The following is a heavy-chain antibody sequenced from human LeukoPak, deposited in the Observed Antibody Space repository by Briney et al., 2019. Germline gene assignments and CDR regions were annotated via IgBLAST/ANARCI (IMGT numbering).Heavy chain of an antibody. CDR3: ARDKGYGSDY. D-gene: IGHD3-10*01. J-gene: IGHJ4*02. CDR2: LDGRSRSI. Sequence: GGSLRLSCAASGFTFSNCNMNWVRQAPGKGLEWVSSLDGRSRSIYYADSVKGRFTISRDNAKNSLYLQMDSLRAEDTAMYYCARDKGYGSDYWGPGVQVTVSS. V-gene: IGHV3-21*01. CDR1: GFTFSNCN.